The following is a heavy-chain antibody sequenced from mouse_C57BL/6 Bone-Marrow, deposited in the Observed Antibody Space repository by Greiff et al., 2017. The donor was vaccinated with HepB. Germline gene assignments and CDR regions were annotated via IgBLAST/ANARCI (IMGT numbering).Heavy chain of an antibody. CDR1: GFTFSSYA. V-gene: IGHV5-4*01. CDR3: ARDRYGSSPFAY. D-gene: IGHD1-1*01. Sequence: EVQLVESGGGLVKPGGSLKLSCAASGFTFSSYAMSWVRQTPEKRLEWVATISDGGSYTYYPDNVKGRFTISRDNAKNNLYLQMSHLKSEDTAMYYCARDRYGSSPFAYWGQGTLVTVSA. J-gene: IGHJ3*01. CDR2: ISDGGSYT.